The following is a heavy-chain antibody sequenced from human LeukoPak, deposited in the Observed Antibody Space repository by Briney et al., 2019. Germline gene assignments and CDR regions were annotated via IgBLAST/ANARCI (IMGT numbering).Heavy chain of an antibody. V-gene: IGHV1-69*05. CDR3: ARVAGRVRYDSSGYYSLGWFDP. J-gene: IGHJ5*02. D-gene: IGHD3-22*01. CDR2: IIPIFGTA. Sequence: SVKVSCKASGGTFSSYAISWVRQAPGQGLEWMGGIIPIFGTANYAQKFQGRATITTDESTSTAYMELSSLRSEDTAVYYCARVAGRVRYDSSGYYSLGWFDPWGQGTLVTVSS. CDR1: GGTFSSYA.